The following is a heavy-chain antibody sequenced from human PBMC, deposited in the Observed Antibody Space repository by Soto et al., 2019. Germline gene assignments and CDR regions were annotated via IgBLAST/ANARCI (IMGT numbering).Heavy chain of an antibody. J-gene: IGHJ5*02. D-gene: IGHD6-13*01. Sequence: SETLSLTCSVSGGSISSDSYYWSWIRQPPGKGLEWIGYIYYSGSTNYNPSLKSRVTISVDTSKNQFSLKLSSVTAADTAVYYCARAPPYSLYWFDPWGQGTLVTVSS. V-gene: IGHV4-61*01. CDR1: GGSISSDSYY. CDR3: ARAPPYSLYWFDP. CDR2: IYYSGST.